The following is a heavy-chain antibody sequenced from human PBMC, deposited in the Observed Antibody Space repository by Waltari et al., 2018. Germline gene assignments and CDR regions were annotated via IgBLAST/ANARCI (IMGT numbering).Heavy chain of an antibody. J-gene: IGHJ4*02. Sequence: EVQLVESGVGWVQPGGSLRLSCAASVFTFTRYWMSWVRQAPGKGLECVANINQGGSDKNYVDSVKGRFTISRDNAKNSLYLQMNSLRAEDTAVYYCARTGDDYWGQGTLVTVSS. CDR3: ARTGDDY. V-gene: IGHV3-7*03. CDR1: VFTFTRYW. CDR2: INQGGSDK. D-gene: IGHD1-1*01.